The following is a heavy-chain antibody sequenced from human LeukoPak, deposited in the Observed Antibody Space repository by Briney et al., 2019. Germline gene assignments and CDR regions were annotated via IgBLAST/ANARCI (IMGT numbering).Heavy chain of an antibody. CDR1: GFTFSDYY. CDR2: ISSSGNTI. D-gene: IGHD1-26*01. V-gene: IGHV3-11*01. Sequence: GGSLRLSCAASGFTFSDYYMSWIRQAPGKGLEWVSYISSSGNTIYYADSVKGRFTISRDNAKNSLYLQMNSLRAEDTAVYYCARGRTWELLERDQPSTYYYYYMDVWGKGTTVTVSS. CDR3: ARGRTWELLERDQPSTYYYYYMDV. J-gene: IGHJ6*03.